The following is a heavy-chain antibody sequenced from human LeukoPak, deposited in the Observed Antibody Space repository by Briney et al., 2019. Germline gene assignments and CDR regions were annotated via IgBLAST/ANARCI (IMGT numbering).Heavy chain of an antibody. CDR1: GFTFDDYA. Sequence: GGSLRLSCAASGFTFDDYAMHWVRQAPGKCLEWVSGISWSSGSIGYADSVKGRFTISRDNAKNSLYLQMNSLRAEDTALYYCAKDAGKHDAFDIWGQGTMVTVSS. J-gene: IGHJ3*02. V-gene: IGHV3-9*01. CDR2: ISWSSGSI. D-gene: IGHD1-26*01. CDR3: AKDAGKHDAFDI.